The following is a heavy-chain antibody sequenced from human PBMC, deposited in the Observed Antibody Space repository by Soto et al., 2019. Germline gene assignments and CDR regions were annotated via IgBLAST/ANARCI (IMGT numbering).Heavy chain of an antibody. Sequence: QVQLQESGPGLVKPSQTLSLTCTVSGGSISSGDYYWSWIRQPPGKGLEWIGYIYYSGSTYYNPSLKIRVTISVDTSKNQFSLKLSSVTAADTAVYYCARDLSHYYDSSGYYYLRNYYGMDVWGQGTTVTVSS. CDR1: GGSISSGDYY. J-gene: IGHJ6*02. CDR3: ARDLSHYYDSSGYYYLRNYYGMDV. D-gene: IGHD3-22*01. CDR2: IYYSGST. V-gene: IGHV4-30-4*01.